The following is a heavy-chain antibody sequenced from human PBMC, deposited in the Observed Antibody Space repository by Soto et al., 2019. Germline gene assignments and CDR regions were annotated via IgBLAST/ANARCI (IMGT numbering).Heavy chain of an antibody. D-gene: IGHD1-26*01. CDR2: IYYSGTT. V-gene: IGHV4-31*03. CDR3: ARATLVGANYDAFDI. Sequence: QVQLQESGPGLVNPSQTLSLTCTFSGASITSGGYYWTWIRQHPGKGLEWIGYIYYSGTTYYNPSLKIRVTIAVDTSKNQFSLKLSSVTAADTAVYYCARATLVGANYDAFDIWGQGTMVTVSS. J-gene: IGHJ3*02. CDR1: GASITSGGYY.